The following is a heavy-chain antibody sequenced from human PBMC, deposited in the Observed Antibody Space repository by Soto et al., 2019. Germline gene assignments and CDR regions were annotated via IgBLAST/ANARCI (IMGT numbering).Heavy chain of an antibody. CDR3: ASAPRLPPTLSWVCP. D-gene: IGHD2-21*02. V-gene: IGHV1-2*02. CDR1: GYTFTGYY. CDR2: INPNSGGT. Sequence: ASVKVSCKASGYTFTGYYMHWVRQAPGQGLEWMGWINPNSGGTNYAQKFQGRVTMTRDTSISTAYMELSRLRSDDTAVYYCASAPRLPPTLSWVCPWGQAALVTVSS. J-gene: IGHJ5*02.